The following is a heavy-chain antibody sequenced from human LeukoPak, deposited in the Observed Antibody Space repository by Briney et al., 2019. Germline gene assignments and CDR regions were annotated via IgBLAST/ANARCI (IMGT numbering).Heavy chain of an antibody. CDR3: ASGGGPRFDP. CDR2: IYTSGST. CDR1: GGSISSGSYY. Sequence: ASETLSLTCTVSGGSISSGSYYWSWIRQPAGKGLEWIGRIYTSGSTNYNPSLKSRVTISVDASKNQFSLKLSSVTAADTAVYYCASGGGPRFDPWGQGTLVTVSS. J-gene: IGHJ5*02. V-gene: IGHV4-61*02. D-gene: IGHD2-15*01.